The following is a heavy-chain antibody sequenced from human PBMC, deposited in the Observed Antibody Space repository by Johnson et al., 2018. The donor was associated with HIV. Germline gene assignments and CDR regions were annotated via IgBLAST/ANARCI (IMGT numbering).Heavy chain of an antibody. CDR2: ISYDGSNK. J-gene: IGHJ3*02. Sequence: QVQLVESGGGVVQPGRSLRLSCAASGFTFSSYAMHWVRQAPGKGLEWVAVISYDGSNKYYADSVKGRFTISRDNSKNTLYLQMNSLRVEDTAVYYCARDQGGNHNAFDIWGQGTMVTVSS. V-gene: IGHV3-30*04. CDR1: GFTFSSYA. CDR3: ARDQGGNHNAFDI. D-gene: IGHD1-14*01.